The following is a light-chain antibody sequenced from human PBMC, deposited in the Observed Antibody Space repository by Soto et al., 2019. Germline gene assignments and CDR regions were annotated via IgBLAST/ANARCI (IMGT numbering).Light chain of an antibody. Sequence: EIVMTQSPASLSVSPGERVTLSCRASQSVTTTLAWYQHKPGQAPRLLFSGASSGATGIPARFSASGSGTEFTLTITSLQSEDFAVYWCQQYNNWPLTFGPGTRLEIK. CDR2: GAS. CDR3: QQYNNWPLT. V-gene: IGKV3-15*01. CDR1: QSVTTT. J-gene: IGKJ5*01.